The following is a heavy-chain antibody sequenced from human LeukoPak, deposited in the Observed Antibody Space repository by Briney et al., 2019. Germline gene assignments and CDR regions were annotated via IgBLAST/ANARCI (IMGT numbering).Heavy chain of an antibody. CDR2: ADHDGSGT. D-gene: IGHD4-17*01. Sequence: GGSLRLSCAASGFTFTSYWMHWVRQPPGKGLVWVSRADHDGSGTAYADSVTGRFTISRDNAKDTVYLQMNSLRDEDTAVYYCATDLGWGQGTLVTVSS. V-gene: IGHV3-74*01. CDR3: ATDLG. CDR1: GFTFTSYW. J-gene: IGHJ4*02.